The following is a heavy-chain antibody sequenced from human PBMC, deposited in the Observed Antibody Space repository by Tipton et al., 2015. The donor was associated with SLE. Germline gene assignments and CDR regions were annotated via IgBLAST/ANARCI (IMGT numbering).Heavy chain of an antibody. CDR3: ATSPADPDYFFYYMDV. Sequence: TLSLTCTVSGYSISSGYYWGWIRQPPGRGLEWIGYIYTRGSTEYNPSLKSRVTISVDTSKNQVSLRLNSVTAADTAVYYCATSPADPDYFFYYMDVWGKGTTVTVSS. J-gene: IGHJ6*03. V-gene: IGHV4-38-2*02. D-gene: IGHD3-3*01. CDR2: IYTRGST. CDR1: GYSISSGYY.